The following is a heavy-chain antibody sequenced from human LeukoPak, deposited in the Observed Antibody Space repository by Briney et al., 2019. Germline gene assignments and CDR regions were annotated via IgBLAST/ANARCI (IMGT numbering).Heavy chain of an antibody. Sequence: PGGCLRLSCAGSGFTLLSYAISWVGQARGKGVEGVSSLSGSGGTTYYVDSVKGRFTISRDNSKNTVYLQMNSLSADDTAVYYCAKVGFGELTFGGQGTLVTVSS. CDR3: AKVGFGELTF. CDR2: LSGSGGTT. V-gene: IGHV3-23*01. D-gene: IGHD3-10*01. CDR1: GFTLLSYA. J-gene: IGHJ4*02.